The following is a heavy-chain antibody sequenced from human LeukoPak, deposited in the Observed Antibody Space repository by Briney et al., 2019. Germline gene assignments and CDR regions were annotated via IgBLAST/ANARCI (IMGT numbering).Heavy chain of an antibody. D-gene: IGHD2-2*02. Sequence: ASVKVSCKASGYTFTSYGISWVRQAPGQGLEWMGWISAYNGNTNYAQKLQGRVTMTTDTPTSTAYMELRSLRSDDTAVYYCARDHCSSTSCYSDYWGQGTLVTVSS. CDR3: ARDHCSSTSCYSDY. CDR1: GYTFTSYG. J-gene: IGHJ4*02. V-gene: IGHV1-18*04. CDR2: ISAYNGNT.